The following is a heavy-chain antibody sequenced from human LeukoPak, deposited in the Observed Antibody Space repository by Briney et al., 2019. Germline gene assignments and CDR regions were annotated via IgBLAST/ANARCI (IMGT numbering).Heavy chain of an antibody. CDR1: GFTFSSFG. Sequence: PGRSLRLPCAASGFTFSSFGMHWVRQAPGKGLEWVALISYDGSNNYYADSVKGRFTISRDNSKNTLYLQMNSLRAEDTAVYYCAKRAVATNYFDYWGQGTLVTVSS. V-gene: IGHV3-30*18. CDR3: AKRAVATNYFDY. D-gene: IGHD1-26*01. CDR2: ISYDGSNN. J-gene: IGHJ4*02.